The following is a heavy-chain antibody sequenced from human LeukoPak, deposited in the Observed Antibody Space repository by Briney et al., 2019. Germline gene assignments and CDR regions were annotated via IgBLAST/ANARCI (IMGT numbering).Heavy chain of an antibody. CDR3: ARGPPYYYGMDV. Sequence: SETLSLTCAVYGGPFSGYYWSWIRQPPGKGLEWIGEINHSGSTNYNPSLKSRVTISVDTSKNQFSLKLSSVTAADTAVYYCARGPPYYYGMDVWGQGTTVTVSS. V-gene: IGHV4-34*01. CDR2: INHSGST. CDR1: GGPFSGYY. J-gene: IGHJ6*02.